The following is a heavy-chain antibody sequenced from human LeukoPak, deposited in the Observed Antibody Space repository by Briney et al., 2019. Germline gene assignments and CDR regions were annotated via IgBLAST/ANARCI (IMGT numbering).Heavy chain of an antibody. CDR2: TYYKSRWYN. Sequence: SQTLSLTCAISGDSVSNNSAAWIWVRQSPSRGLEWLGRTYYKSRWYNDYAVSVKSRISIIPDTSKNQFSLQLNSATPEDTAVYYCAKSGYGFGRDWFDPWGQGTLVTVSS. CDR3: AKSGYGFGRDWFDP. CDR1: GDSVSNNSAA. J-gene: IGHJ5*02. D-gene: IGHD5-18*01. V-gene: IGHV6-1*01.